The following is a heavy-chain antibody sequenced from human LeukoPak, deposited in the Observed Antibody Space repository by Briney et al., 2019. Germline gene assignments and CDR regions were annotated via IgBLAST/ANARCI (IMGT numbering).Heavy chain of an antibody. CDR1: GFTFSSYA. J-gene: IGHJ4*02. Sequence: GGSRRLSCAPSGFTFSSYAMHWVRQAPGKGLGWGAVISYDGSNKYYADSVKGRFTISRDNSKNTLYLQMNSLRAEDTAVYYCARDLSGYFDYWGQGTLVTVSS. CDR3: ARDLSGYFDY. D-gene: IGHD6-19*01. CDR2: ISYDGSNK. V-gene: IGHV3-30-3*01.